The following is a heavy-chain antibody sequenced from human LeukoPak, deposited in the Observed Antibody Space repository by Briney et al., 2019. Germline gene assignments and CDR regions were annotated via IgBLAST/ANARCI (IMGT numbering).Heavy chain of an antibody. CDR1: GFTFSNYA. CDR2: ISGSGGST. CDR3: ARDEYSSSLDY. Sequence: GGSLRLSCAASGFTFSNYAMTWVRQAPGKGLEWVSAISGSGGSTYYADSVRGRFTISRDSSKNALYLQMNTLRAEDTAVYYCARDEYSSSLDYWGQGTLVTVSS. D-gene: IGHD6-6*01. V-gene: IGHV3-23*01. J-gene: IGHJ4*02.